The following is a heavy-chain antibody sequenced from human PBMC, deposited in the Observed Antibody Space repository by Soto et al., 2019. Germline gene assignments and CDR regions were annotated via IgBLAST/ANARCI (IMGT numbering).Heavy chain of an antibody. J-gene: IGHJ4*02. Sequence: EVQLVESGGGLVQPGGSLRLSCAASGFTFSSYWMHWVRQAPGKGLVWVSRINSDGSSTSYADSVKGRFTISRDNAKNTMYLQMNSLRAADTAVYYCARALSDIAAAGTNYWGQGTLVTVSS. CDR1: GFTFSSYW. D-gene: IGHD6-13*01. CDR3: ARALSDIAAAGTNY. V-gene: IGHV3-74*01. CDR2: INSDGSST.